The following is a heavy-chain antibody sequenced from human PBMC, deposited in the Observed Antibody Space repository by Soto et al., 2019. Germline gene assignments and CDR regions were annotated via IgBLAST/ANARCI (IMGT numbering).Heavy chain of an antibody. D-gene: IGHD6-13*01. CDR2: IYSGGNT. Sequence: EVQLVESGGGLIQPGGSLRLSCAASGFTVSSNYMSWVRQAPGKGLEWVSIIYSGGNTYYADSVKGRFTISRDNSKNTLYLQMNSLRAEDTAVYYCARQTAAAAHFEYWGQGTLVTVSS. CDR1: GFTVSSNY. V-gene: IGHV3-53*01. J-gene: IGHJ4*02. CDR3: ARQTAAAAHFEY.